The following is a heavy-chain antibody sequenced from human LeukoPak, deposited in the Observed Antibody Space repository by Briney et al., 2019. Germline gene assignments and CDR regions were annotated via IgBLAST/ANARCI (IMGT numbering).Heavy chain of an antibody. J-gene: IGHJ4*02. CDR2: ISSSGSTI. V-gene: IGHV3-48*03. CDR1: GFTFSSFE. D-gene: IGHD3-22*01. Sequence: GGSLRLSCAASGFTFSSFEMNWVRQAPGKGLEWVSYISSSGSTIYYADSVKGRFTISRDNAKNSLYLQMNSLRAEDTAVYYCARRVTYYYDSSGYSHWGQGTLVTVSS. CDR3: ARRVTYYYDSSGYSH.